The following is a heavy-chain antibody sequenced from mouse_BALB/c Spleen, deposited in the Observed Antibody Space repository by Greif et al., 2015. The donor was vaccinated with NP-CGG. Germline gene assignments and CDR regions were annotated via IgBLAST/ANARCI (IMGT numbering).Heavy chain of an antibody. D-gene: IGHD2-4*01. CDR1: GYTFTSYY. CDR2: IYPGDGST. Sequence: QVQLQQSGPELVKPGASVKMSCKASGYTFTSYYIHWVKQRPGQGLEWIGWIYPGDGSTKYNEKFKGKTTLTADKSSSTAYMLLSSLTSEDSAIYFCARRENYDYLWSAYWGQGTLVTVSA. V-gene: IGHV1S56*01. CDR3: ARRENYDYLWSAY. J-gene: IGHJ3*01.